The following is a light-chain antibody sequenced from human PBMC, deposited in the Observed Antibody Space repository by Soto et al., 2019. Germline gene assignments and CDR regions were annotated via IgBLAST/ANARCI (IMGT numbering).Light chain of an antibody. CDR2: KAS. CDR1: QGITWW. V-gene: IGKV1-5*03. J-gene: IGKJ1*01. Sequence: DILMTQSPSSLSASVEDRVIITCRASQGITWWWAWYQQNPGKAPKLLIYKASSLESGVPSRFSGSGSGTEFTLTISSLQPDDFATYYCQQYSSFWTFGQGTKVDI. CDR3: QQYSSFWT.